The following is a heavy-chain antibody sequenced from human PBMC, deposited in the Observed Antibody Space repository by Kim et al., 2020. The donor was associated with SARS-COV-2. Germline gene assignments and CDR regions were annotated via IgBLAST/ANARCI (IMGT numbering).Heavy chain of an antibody. CDR2: MNPNSGNT. J-gene: IGHJ4*02. D-gene: IGHD2-15*01. Sequence: ASVKVSCKASGYTFTSYDINWVRQATGQGLEWMGWMNPNSGNTGYAQKFQGRVTMTRNTSISTAYMELSSLRSEDTAVYYCARGCHGERRIVVVVAAQYYFDYWGQGTLVTVSS. CDR1: GYTFTSYD. V-gene: IGHV1-8*01. CDR3: ARGCHGERRIVVVVAAQYYFDY.